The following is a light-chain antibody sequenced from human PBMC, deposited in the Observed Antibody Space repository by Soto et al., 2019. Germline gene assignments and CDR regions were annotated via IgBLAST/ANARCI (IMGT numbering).Light chain of an antibody. J-gene: IGKJ2*01. CDR2: DAS. V-gene: IGKV3-20*01. CDR3: QQYAGSLYT. Sequence: EIVLTQSPGTLSLSPGEGATLSCRASQSIYTKLAWYQKKSGQAPRLLIYDASTRAYGIPDRFSGSGSGTDFSLTISRLEQEDFAVYYCQQYAGSLYTFAQGTKVDI. CDR1: QSIYTK.